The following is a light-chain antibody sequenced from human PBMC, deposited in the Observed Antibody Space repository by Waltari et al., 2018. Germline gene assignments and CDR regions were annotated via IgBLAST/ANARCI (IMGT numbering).Light chain of an antibody. CDR2: RVS. CDR1: QSLVHSDGNTH. Sequence: DVVMTQSPLSLPVTLGQPASLSCKSSQSLVHSDGNTHLNWFQQSPGQSPRRLIYRVSNRDSGVPDRFSGSGSGTDFTLKISRVEAEDVGVYYCMQGTHWPYTFGQGTKLDIK. V-gene: IGKV2-30*02. CDR3: MQGTHWPYT. J-gene: IGKJ2*01.